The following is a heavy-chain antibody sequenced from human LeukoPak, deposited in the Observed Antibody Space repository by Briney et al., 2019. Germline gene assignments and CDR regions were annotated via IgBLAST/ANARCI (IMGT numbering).Heavy chain of an antibody. J-gene: IGHJ4*02. CDR3: ARDPNGDYD. CDR1: GGSFSGYY. V-gene: IGHV4-34*01. Sequence: PSETLSRTCAVYGGSFSGYYWSWIRQPPGKGLEWIGEIHDSGGTNYNPSLKSRVTMSVDTSKNQFSLKLSSVTAADTAVYYCARDPNGDYDWGQGTLVTVSS. CDR2: IHDSGGT. D-gene: IGHD4-17*01.